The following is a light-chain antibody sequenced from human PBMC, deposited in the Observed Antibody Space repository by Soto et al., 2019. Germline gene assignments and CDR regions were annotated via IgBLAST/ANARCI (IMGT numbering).Light chain of an antibody. CDR2: TNN. CDR1: SSNIGSNT. CDR3: EAWDDSLNGWV. Sequence: QSVLTQPPSASGTPGQRVTISCSGSSSNIGSNTVNWYQQLPGTAPKLLIYTNNQRPSGVPDRFSGSKSGTSASLAISGLQSEYAADYYCEAWDDSLNGWVFGGGTKLTVL. V-gene: IGLV1-44*01. J-gene: IGLJ3*02.